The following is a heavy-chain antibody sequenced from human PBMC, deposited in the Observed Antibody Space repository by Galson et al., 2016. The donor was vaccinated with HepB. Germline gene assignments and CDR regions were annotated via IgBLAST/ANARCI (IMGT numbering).Heavy chain of an antibody. D-gene: IGHD3-16*01. V-gene: IGHV3-9*01. J-gene: IGHJ6*04. CDR1: GFMFDDYA. Sequence: SLRLSCAASGFMFDDYAMHWVRQGPGKGLEWVSSISWDSGSIGYADSVTGRFTISRDNGKNSLYLQMNSLRGEDTALYYCARDEAIRSSEYYYYAMDVWGRGTTVTVSS. CDR3: ARDEAIRSSEYYYYAMDV. CDR2: ISWDSGSI.